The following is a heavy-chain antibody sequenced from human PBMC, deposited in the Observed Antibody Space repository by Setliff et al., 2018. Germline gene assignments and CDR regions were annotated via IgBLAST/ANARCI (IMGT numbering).Heavy chain of an antibody. CDR1: SAFKNNYM. D-gene: IGHD3-9*01. J-gene: IGHJ4*02. V-gene: IGHV4-4*07. CDR3: AKERYFDWFFEN. Sequence: PSETLSLTCNVSSAFKNNYMWSWIRQPAGKGLEWIGRVHASGSPNYNPSFKGRVTISLDTSTNQFSLNLNSVTAADTAVYYCAKERYFDWFFENWGQGTLVTVSS. CDR2: VHASGSP.